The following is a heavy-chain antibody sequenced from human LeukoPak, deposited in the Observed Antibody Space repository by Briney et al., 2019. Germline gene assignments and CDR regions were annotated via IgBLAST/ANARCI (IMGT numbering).Heavy chain of an antibody. CDR1: GFTFSSYA. V-gene: IGHV3-23*01. D-gene: IGHD5-12*01. CDR3: AKDLGGYRDNPFDY. Sequence: QPGGSLRLSCAASGFTFSSYAMSWVRQAPGKGLEWVSAISGSGGSTYYADSVKGRFTISRDNSKNTLYLQMNSLRAEDMAVYYCAKDLGGYRDNPFDYWGQGTLVTVSS. CDR2: ISGSGGST. J-gene: IGHJ4*02.